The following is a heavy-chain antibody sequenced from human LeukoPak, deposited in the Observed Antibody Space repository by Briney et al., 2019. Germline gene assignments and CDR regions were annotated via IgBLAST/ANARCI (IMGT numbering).Heavy chain of an antibody. Sequence: PSETLSLTCAVYGGSFSGYYWSWIRQPPGKGLEWIGSIYYSGSTYYNPSLKSRVTMSVDTSKNQFSLKLSSVTAADTAVYYCARTRYYYNSRSYGAPYYFDYWGQGTLVTVSS. CDR2: IYYSGST. CDR3: ARTRYYYNSRSYGAPYYFDY. J-gene: IGHJ4*02. V-gene: IGHV4-34*01. CDR1: GGSFSGYY. D-gene: IGHD3-10*01.